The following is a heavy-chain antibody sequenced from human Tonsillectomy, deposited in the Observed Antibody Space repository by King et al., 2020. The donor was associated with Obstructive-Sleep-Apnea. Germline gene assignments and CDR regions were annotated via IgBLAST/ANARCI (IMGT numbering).Heavy chain of an antibody. CDR2: ISSSSRYI. CDR1: GFTFSTYN. CDR3: ARDSWRNWGGDCYSIGWQVDL. V-gene: IGHV3-21*01. Sequence: EVQLVESGGGLVKPGGSLRLSCAASGFTFSTYNMNWVRQAPGKGLEWVSSISSSSRYIYYADSVKGRFTISRDNAKNSLFLQMNNLRAEDTAVYYCARDSWRNWGGDCYSIGWQVDLWGRGTLVTVSS. D-gene: IGHD2-21*02. J-gene: IGHJ2*01.